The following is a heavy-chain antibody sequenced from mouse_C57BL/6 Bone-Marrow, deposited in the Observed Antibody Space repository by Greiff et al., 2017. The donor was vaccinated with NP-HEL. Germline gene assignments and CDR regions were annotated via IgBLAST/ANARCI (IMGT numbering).Heavy chain of an antibody. V-gene: IGHV1-55*01. CDR3: ARPYAMDY. Sequence: QVQLQQPGAELVKPGASVRMSCKASGYTFTSSWITWVKQRPGQGLGWIGVIYPGSGSTNYNEKFKSKATLTVDTSSSTAYMQLSSLTSEDSAVYYCARPYAMDYWGQGTSVTVSS. CDR2: IYPGSGST. CDR1: GYTFTSSW. J-gene: IGHJ4*01.